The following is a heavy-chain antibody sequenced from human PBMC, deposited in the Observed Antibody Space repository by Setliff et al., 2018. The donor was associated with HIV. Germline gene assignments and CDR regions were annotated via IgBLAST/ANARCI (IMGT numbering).Heavy chain of an antibody. J-gene: IGHJ4*02. CDR1: GYTFTDYY. D-gene: IGHD1-26*01. CDR3: ALASIVSTARWNH. CDR2: VDPEDGET. V-gene: IGHV1-69-2*01. Sequence: ASVKVSCKASGYTFTDYYMHWVKQAPGKGPEWMGRVDPEDGETIYAEKFQGRVTITADTSTDTAYMDLSSLTSDDTAVYYCALASIVSTARWNHWGRGTTVTVSS.